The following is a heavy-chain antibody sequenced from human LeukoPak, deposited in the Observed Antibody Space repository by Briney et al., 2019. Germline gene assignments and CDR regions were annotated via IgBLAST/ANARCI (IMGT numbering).Heavy chain of an antibody. D-gene: IGHD3-16*01. J-gene: IGHJ5*02. CDR1: GGSISSYY. CDR2: THYSGAT. V-gene: IGHV4-59*01. Sequence: SETLSLTCTVSGGSISSYYWSWLRQPPGKGLEYIGYTHYSGATNYNPSLKSRVTISLDTSGNQFSLKLSSVTAADTAVYYCARFTPQGYGWGGYNRFDPWGQGTLVTVSS. CDR3: ARFTPQGYGWGGYNRFDP.